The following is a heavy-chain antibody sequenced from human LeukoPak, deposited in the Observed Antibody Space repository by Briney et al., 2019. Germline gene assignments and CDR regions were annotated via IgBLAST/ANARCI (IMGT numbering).Heavy chain of an antibody. Sequence: SETLSLTCTVSGGSISSYYWSWIRQPPGKGLEWIGYIYYSGSTNYNPSLRSRVTISVDTSKNQFSLKLSSVTAADTAVYYCARSYYYDSSGFDYWGQGTLVTVSS. CDR3: ARSYYYDSSGFDY. CDR1: GGSISSYY. V-gene: IGHV4-59*01. CDR2: IYYSGST. J-gene: IGHJ4*02. D-gene: IGHD3-22*01.